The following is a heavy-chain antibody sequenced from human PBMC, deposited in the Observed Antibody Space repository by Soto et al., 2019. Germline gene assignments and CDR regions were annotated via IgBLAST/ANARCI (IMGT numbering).Heavy chain of an antibody. CDR2: VTGSGGST. Sequence: EVQMAESGGGLVQPGGSLRLSCAATGFTFRNFATSWVRQAPGKGLEWVSLVTGSGGSTFHAASVKGRFIMSRDNAKDTMYLQMNSLRAEDTAVYYCARAREFSGSGFDYWGQGTLVTVSS. CDR3: ARAREFSGSGFDY. J-gene: IGHJ4*02. V-gene: IGHV3-23*04. D-gene: IGHD3-10*01. CDR1: GFTFRNFA.